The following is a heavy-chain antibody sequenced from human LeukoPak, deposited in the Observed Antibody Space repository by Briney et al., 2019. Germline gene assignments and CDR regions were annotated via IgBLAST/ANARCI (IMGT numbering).Heavy chain of an antibody. CDR3: ARQYSTNWYDDRGWFDP. D-gene: IGHD6-13*01. Sequence: SETLSLTCTVSGGSISRNYWSWIRQTPGKGLEWIGYIHSIGTTNYNPSLKSRLTISIDTSRTQFSLKLSSVTAADTAFYYCARQYSTNWYDDRGWFDPWGQGTLVTVSS. CDR1: GGSISRNY. CDR2: IHSIGTT. J-gene: IGHJ5*02. V-gene: IGHV4-59*08.